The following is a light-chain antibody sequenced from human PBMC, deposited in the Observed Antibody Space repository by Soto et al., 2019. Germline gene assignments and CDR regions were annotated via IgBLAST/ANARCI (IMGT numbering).Light chain of an antibody. V-gene: IGKV3-20*01. CDR2: GAS. CDR1: QSVSSSY. CDR3: QQYGILLWP. Sequence: VLTLSPGTLSLTQGEGATLSCRASQSVSSSYLAWYQQKPGQAPRLLIYGASSRATGIPDRFSGSGSGTDFTLTISRLEPEDFAVYYCQQYGILLWPFGQGAMVAIK. J-gene: IGKJ1*01.